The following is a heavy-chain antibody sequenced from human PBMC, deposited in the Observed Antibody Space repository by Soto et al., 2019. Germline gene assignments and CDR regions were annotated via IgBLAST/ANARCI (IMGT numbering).Heavy chain of an antibody. D-gene: IGHD3-10*01. Sequence: PSETLSLTCAVYGGSFSGYYWSWIRQPPGKGLEWIGEINHRGSTNYNPSLKSRVTISVDTSKNQFSLKLSSVTAADTAVYYCAREYRSYYGSGSYYKGLRKNWFDPWGQGTLVTVSS. CDR1: GGSFSGYY. CDR3: AREYRSYYGSGSYYKGLRKNWFDP. CDR2: INHRGST. V-gene: IGHV4-34*01. J-gene: IGHJ5*02.